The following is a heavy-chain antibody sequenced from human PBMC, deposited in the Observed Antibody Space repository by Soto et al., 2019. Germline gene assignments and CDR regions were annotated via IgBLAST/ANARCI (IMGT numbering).Heavy chain of an antibody. CDR3: ASSSWVYYCYYMDV. D-gene: IGHD6-13*01. V-gene: IGHV4-59*01. J-gene: IGHJ6*03. CDR1: GGSISSYY. CDR2: IYYSGST. Sequence: SETLSLTCTVSGGSISSYYWSWIRQPPGKGLEWIGYIYYSGSTNYNPSLKSRVTISVDTSKNQFSLKLSSVTAADTAVYYCASSSWVYYCYYMDVWGKGTTVTVSS.